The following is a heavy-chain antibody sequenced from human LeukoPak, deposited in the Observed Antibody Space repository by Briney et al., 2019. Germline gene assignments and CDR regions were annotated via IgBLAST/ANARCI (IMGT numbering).Heavy chain of an antibody. J-gene: IGHJ3*02. CDR1: GYTCTSYD. CDR3: ARGHRGRRTLAFDI. V-gene: IGHV1-8*03. D-gene: IGHD2-15*01. CDR2: MNPNSGNT. Sequence: ASVKVSCKASGYTCTSYDINWMRHATGQGLEWMGMMNPNSGNTGYAQKFQGRVTITRNTSISTAYMELSSLRSEDTAVYYCARGHRGRRTLAFDIWGQGTMVTVSS.